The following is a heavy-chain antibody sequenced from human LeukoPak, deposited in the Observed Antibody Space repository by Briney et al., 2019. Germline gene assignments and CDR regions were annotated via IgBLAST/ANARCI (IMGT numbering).Heavy chain of an antibody. CDR1: GGSISSSSYY. D-gene: IGHD3-9*01. Sequence: RPSETLSLTCTVSGGSISSSSYYWGWIRQPPGKGLEWIGSIYYSGSTYYNPSLKSRVTISVDTSKNQFSLKLSSVTAADTAVYYCARIPGWDILTGLVSLGGDAFDIWGQGTMVTVSS. CDR3: ARIPGWDILTGLVSLGGDAFDI. V-gene: IGHV4-39*01. CDR2: IYYSGST. J-gene: IGHJ3*02.